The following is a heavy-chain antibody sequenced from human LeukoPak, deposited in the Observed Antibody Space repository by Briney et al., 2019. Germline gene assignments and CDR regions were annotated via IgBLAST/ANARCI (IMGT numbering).Heavy chain of an antibody. J-gene: IGHJ4*02. CDR3: ARLPTVTTSFDY. CDR1: GGSISSGTYY. V-gene: IGHV4-39*07. CDR2: IYHSGST. Sequence: SETLSLTCTVSGGSISSGTYYWVWIRQPPGKGLEWIGTIYHSGSTYYNPSLKSRVTISVDTSKNQFSLKLSSVTAADTAVYYCARLPTVTTSFDYWGQGTLVTVSS. D-gene: IGHD4-17*01.